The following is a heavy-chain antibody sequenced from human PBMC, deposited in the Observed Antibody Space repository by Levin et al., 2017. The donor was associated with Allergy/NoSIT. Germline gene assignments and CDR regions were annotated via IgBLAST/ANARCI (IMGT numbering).Heavy chain of an antibody. CDR2: ISGSGGST. CDR3: AKDLNWIYYYYGMDV. Sequence: PAGGSLRLSCAASGFTFSSYAMSWVRQAPGKGLEWVSAISGSGGSTYYADSVKGRFTISRDNSKNTLYLQMNSLRAEDTAVYYCAKDLNWIYYYYGMDVWGQGTTVTVSS. V-gene: IGHV3-23*01. D-gene: IGHD1-20*01. J-gene: IGHJ6*02. CDR1: GFTFSSYA.